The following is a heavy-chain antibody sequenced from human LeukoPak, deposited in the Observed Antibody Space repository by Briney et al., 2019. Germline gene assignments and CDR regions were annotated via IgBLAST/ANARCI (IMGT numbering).Heavy chain of an antibody. Sequence: PSETLSLTCTVSGYSISSGYYWGWTRQPPGKGLEWIGSIYHSGSSYYNPSLKSRVTISVDTSKNQFSLKLSSVTAADTAVYYCARVGDYVWGSYRFDYWGQGTLVTVSS. D-gene: IGHD3-16*02. CDR1: GYSISSGYY. CDR3: ARVGDYVWGSYRFDY. V-gene: IGHV4-38-2*02. CDR2: IYHSGSS. J-gene: IGHJ4*02.